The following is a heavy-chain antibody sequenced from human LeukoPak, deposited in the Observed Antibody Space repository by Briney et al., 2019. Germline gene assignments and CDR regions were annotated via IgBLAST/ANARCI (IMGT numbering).Heavy chain of an antibody. CDR2: MYYSENT. J-gene: IGHJ4*02. V-gene: IGHV4-39*01. D-gene: IGHD6-19*01. CDR1: GDSLSGKTYS. Sequence: SETLSLTCTASGDSLSGKTYSWGWVRQPPGKGLEWIGYMYYSENTYYNPSLKSRVTISVDTSRIQFSLKLSSVTAADTAVYYCVRYRSGSNRFDYWGQGTLVTVSS. CDR3: VRYRSGSNRFDY.